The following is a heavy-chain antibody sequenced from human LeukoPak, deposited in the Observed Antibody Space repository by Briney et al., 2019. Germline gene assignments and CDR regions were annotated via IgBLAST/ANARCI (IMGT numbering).Heavy chain of an antibody. D-gene: IGHD3-3*01. CDR1: GFTFSSYW. CDR3: ARVVDDFWSGQYYFDY. Sequence: PGGSLRLSCAASGFTFSSYWMSWVRQAPGKGLEWVANIKQDGSEKYYVDSVKGRFTISRDNAKNSLYLQMNSLRAGDTAVYYCARVVDDFWSGQYYFDYWGQGTLVTVSS. V-gene: IGHV3-7*01. CDR2: IKQDGSEK. J-gene: IGHJ4*02.